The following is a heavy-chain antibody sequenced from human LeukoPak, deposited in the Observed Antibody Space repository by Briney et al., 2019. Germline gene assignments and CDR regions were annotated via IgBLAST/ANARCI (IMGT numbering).Heavy chain of an antibody. CDR2: IYYNGTT. J-gene: IGHJ6*02. CDR1: GGSISYYY. D-gene: IGHD4-17*01. Sequence: SETLSLTCTVSGGSISYYYWSWIRQSPGKGLGWIGYIYYNGTTNYNPSLKSRVTISVDTSKNQFSLQLRSVTAADTAVYYCAREDPQTTVPEGMDVWGQGTTVTVSS. CDR3: AREDPQTTVPEGMDV. V-gene: IGHV4-59*01.